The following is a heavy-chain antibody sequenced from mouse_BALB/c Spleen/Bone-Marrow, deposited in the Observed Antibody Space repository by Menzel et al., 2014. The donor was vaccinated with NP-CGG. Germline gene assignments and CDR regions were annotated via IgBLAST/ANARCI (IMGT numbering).Heavy chain of an antibody. CDR2: IYPANGDT. V-gene: IGHV14-3*02. Sequence: VQLQQSGAELVKPGASVKLSCTASGFNIKDTYMHWVKQRPEQGLEWIGRIYPANGDTKYDPKFQGKATITADTSSNTAYLQLSRLTSEDTAVYYCARYGNGLMDYWGQGTSVTVSS. J-gene: IGHJ4*01. D-gene: IGHD2-1*01. CDR3: ARYGNGLMDY. CDR1: GFNIKDTY.